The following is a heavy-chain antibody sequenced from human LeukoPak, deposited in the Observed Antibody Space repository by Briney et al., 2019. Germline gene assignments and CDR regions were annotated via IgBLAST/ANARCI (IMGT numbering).Heavy chain of an antibody. J-gene: IGHJ4*02. D-gene: IGHD3-10*01. CDR1: GLTVTNAW. Sequence: GGSLRLSCSASGLTVTNAWMNWVRQAPGEGLDWVGRIASKTDGGATDYAAPVKGRFTIPRDDSKNTLNLQMNSLKTEDTAVYYCTTGIRGDWGQGTLVTVSS. V-gene: IGHV3-15*07. CDR2: IASKTDGGAT. CDR3: TTGIRGD.